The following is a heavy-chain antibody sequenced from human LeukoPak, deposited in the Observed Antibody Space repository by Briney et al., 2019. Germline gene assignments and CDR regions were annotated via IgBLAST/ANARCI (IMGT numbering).Heavy chain of an antibody. CDR3: ARDLLSCYYDSSGYPTTTYYYYGMDV. CDR2: IYYSGST. CDR1: GGSISSYY. J-gene: IGHJ6*02. V-gene: IGHV4-59*01. D-gene: IGHD3-22*01. Sequence: SETLSLTCTVSGGSISSYYWSWIRQPPGKGLEWIGYIYYSGSTNYNPSLRSRVTISVDTSKNQFSLKLSSVTAADTAVYYCARDLLSCYYDSSGYPTTTYYYYGMDVWGQGTTVTVSS.